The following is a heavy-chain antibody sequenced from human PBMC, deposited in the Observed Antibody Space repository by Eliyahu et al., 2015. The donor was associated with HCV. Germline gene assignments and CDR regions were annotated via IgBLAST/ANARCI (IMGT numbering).Heavy chain of an antibody. CDR1: GFXFSSYS. J-gene: IGHJ4*02. Sequence: EVQLVESGGGLVKPGGSLRLSCAASGFXFSSYSMNWVRQAPGKGLEWVSSISSSSSYIYYADSVKGRFTISRDNAKNSLYLQMNSLRAEDTPVYYCARGGGYYSNFCDYWGQGTLVTVSS. CDR3: ARGGGYYSNFCDY. V-gene: IGHV3-21*01. CDR2: ISSSSSYI. D-gene: IGHD4-11*01.